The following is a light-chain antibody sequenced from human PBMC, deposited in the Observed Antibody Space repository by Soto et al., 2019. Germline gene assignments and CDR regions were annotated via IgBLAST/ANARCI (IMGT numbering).Light chain of an antibody. J-gene: IGKJ5*01. V-gene: IGKV3-20*01. CDR3: QQYGSSRLT. CDR1: QSVSSSY. Sequence: EIVLTQSPGTLSLSPGERATLSCRASQSVSSSYLAWYQQKPGQAPRLLIYGASSRATGIPDRFSGSGSGTDFTLTISRLEPEDFAVYYCQQYGSSRLTFXQGTRMEIK. CDR2: GAS.